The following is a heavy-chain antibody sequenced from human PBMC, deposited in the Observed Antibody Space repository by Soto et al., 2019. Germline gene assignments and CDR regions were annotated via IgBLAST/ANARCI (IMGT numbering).Heavy chain of an antibody. CDR3: ARGTDYYYYGMDV. J-gene: IGHJ6*02. CDR1: GFTFSSYW. V-gene: IGHV3-74*01. CDR2: INSDGSST. Sequence: GGSLSLSCAASGFTFSSYWMHWVRQAPGKGLVWVSRINSDGSSTSYADSVKGRFTISRDNAKNTLYLQMNSLRAEDTAVYYCARGTDYYYYGMDVRGQGTTVTVSS.